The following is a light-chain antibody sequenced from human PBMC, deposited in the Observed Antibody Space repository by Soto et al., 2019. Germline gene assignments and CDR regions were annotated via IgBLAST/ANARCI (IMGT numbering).Light chain of an antibody. CDR1: SSNIGSNT. J-gene: IGLJ2*01. V-gene: IGLV1-44*01. CDR2: SNN. CDR3: AAWDDSLNGVV. Sequence: QSVLTQPPSAPGTPGQRVFISCSGSSSNIGSNTVNWYQQLPGTAPKLFIYSNNQRPSGVPDRFSGSKSGTSASLAISGLKYEDEADYYCAAWDDSLNGVVFGEGTKLTVL.